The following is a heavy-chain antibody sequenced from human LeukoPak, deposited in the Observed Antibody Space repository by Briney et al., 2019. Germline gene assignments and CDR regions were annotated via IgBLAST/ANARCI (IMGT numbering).Heavy chain of an antibody. Sequence: ASVKVSCKASGYTFTGYYMHWVRQAPGQGLEWMGWINPNSGGTNYAQKFQGRVTMTRDTSISAAYMELSRLRSDDTAVYYCARVLFEGGGFGELLPLDYWGQGTLVTVSS. J-gene: IGHJ4*02. CDR1: GYTFTGYY. CDR2: INPNSGGT. D-gene: IGHD3-10*01. CDR3: ARVLFEGGGFGELLPLDY. V-gene: IGHV1-2*02.